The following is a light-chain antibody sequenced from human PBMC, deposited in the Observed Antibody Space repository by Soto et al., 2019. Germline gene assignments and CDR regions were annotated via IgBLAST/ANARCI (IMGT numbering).Light chain of an antibody. V-gene: IGLV2-14*01. J-gene: IGLJ1*01. CDR1: NTDIGGYNY. CDR2: DVS. CDR3: SSYRSGSIP. Sequence: QSVLTQPASVSGSPGQSITISCTGTNTDIGGYNYVSWYQQHPGMAPKLMIYDVSNRPSGISNRFSGSKSGNTASLTISGLQAEDEADYYCSSYRSGSIPFGTGTKLTVL.